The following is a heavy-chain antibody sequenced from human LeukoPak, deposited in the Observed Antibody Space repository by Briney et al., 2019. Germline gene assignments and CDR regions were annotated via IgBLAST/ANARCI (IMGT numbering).Heavy chain of an antibody. CDR2: VWYDGSIK. Sequence: GGSLRLSCAASGFNFTTYGMHWVRQSPGKGLEWVALVWYDGSIKYYADSVKGRFTISRDNSKNTLFLQMSSLRAEDTAVYYTARGDRESFNWTPYNWFDPWGQGTLVTVSS. CDR3: ARGDRESFNWTPYNWFDP. J-gene: IGHJ5*02. V-gene: IGHV3-33*01. CDR1: GFNFTTYG. D-gene: IGHD3/OR15-3a*01.